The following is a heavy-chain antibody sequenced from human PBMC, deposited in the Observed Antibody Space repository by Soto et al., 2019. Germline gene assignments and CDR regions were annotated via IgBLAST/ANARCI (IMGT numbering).Heavy chain of an antibody. J-gene: IGHJ3*02. V-gene: IGHV3-53*04. CDR2: IYSGGST. Sequence: GGSLRLSCAASGFTVSSNYMSWVRQAPGKGLEWVSVIYSGGSTYYADSVKGRFTISRHNSKNTLYLQMNSLRAEDTAVYYCARDIDGYAFAFDIWGQGTMVTVSS. CDR1: GFTVSSNY. CDR3: ARDIDGYAFAFDI. D-gene: IGHD5-12*01.